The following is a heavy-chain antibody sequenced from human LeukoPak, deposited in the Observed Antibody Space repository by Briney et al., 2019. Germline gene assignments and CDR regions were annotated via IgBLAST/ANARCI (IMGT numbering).Heavy chain of an antibody. Sequence: GGSLRLSCAASGFTFSSYWMDWVRQAPGKGLVWVSRINTDGSSTSYGDPVKGRFTISRDNAKNTLYLQMNSLRVEDTAVYYCARQTYDGGWFDYWGQGVVVTVSS. CDR3: ARQTYDGGWFDY. CDR1: GFTFSSYW. V-gene: IGHV3-74*01. J-gene: IGHJ5*01. CDR2: INTDGSST. D-gene: IGHD4-23*01.